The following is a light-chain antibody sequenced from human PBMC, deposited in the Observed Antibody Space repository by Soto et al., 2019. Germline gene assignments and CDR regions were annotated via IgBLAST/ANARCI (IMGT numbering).Light chain of an antibody. CDR1: SSDVGGYNY. J-gene: IGLJ2*01. V-gene: IGLV2-14*01. CDR3: SSYAGNNNLV. Sequence: QSALTQPASVSGSPGQSITISCTGTSSDVGGYNYVSWYQHHPGKAPKLMIYEVSNRPSGVSNRFSGSKSGNTASLTISGLQAEDEADYYCSSYAGNNNLVFGGGTKLTVL. CDR2: EVS.